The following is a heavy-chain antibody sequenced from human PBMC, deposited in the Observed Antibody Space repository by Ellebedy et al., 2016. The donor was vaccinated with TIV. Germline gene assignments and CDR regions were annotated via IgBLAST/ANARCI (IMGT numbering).Heavy chain of an antibody. Sequence: AASVKVSCKASGYTFTNYFMHWVRQAPGQGLEWIGLINPTSGSTTYAQKFQDRVTMTRGKSTSTVYMMLSSLRSEDTAVYYCARGNIVGATGKYDYWGQGALVTVSA. CDR3: ARGNIVGATGKYDY. CDR1: GYTFTNYF. D-gene: IGHD1-26*01. V-gene: IGHV1-46*01. J-gene: IGHJ4*02. CDR2: INPTSGST.